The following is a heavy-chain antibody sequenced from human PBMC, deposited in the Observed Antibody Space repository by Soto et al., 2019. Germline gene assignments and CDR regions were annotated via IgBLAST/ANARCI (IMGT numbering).Heavy chain of an antibody. Sequence: GSLRLSCVASGFVFSDYAMSWVRQAPGKGLEWVSAISAGGSDTYYADSVKGRFTVSRVNSESTLYLQMNTLRAEDTAIYCCASVPIWCGSSSCYTEGFDSWGQGTLVTVSS. CDR3: ASVPIWCGSSSCYTEGFDS. CDR1: GFVFSDYA. D-gene: IGHD2-2*01. J-gene: IGHJ4*02. V-gene: IGHV3-23*01. CDR2: ISAGGSDT.